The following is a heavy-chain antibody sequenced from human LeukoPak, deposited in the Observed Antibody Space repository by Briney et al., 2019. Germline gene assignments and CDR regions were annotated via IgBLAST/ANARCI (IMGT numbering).Heavy chain of an antibody. J-gene: IGHJ6*03. D-gene: IGHD2-2*03. CDR2: ISAYNGNT. V-gene: IGHV1-18*01. CDR1: GYTFTSYG. Sequence: GASVKVSCKASGYTFTSYGISWVRQAPGQGLEWMGWISAYNGNTNYAQKPQGRVTMTTGTSTSTAYMELRSLRSDDTAVYYCARLDIVVVPAATPYYYYYMDVWGKGTTVTVSS. CDR3: ARLDIVVVPAATPYYYYYMDV.